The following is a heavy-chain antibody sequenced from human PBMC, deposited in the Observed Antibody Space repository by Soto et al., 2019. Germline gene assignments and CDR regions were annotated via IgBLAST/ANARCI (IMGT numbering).Heavy chain of an antibody. CDR3: AGGYSLGIGYYYYGMDV. Sequence: AGGSLRLSCAASGFTFSSYSMNWVRQPPGKGLEWVSSISSSSSTIYYADSVKGRFTISRDNAKNSLYLQMNSLRDEDTAVYYCAGGYSLGIGYYYYGMDVWGQGTTVTGSS. CDR1: GFTFSSYS. CDR2: ISSSSSTI. J-gene: IGHJ6*02. D-gene: IGHD5-18*01. V-gene: IGHV3-48*02.